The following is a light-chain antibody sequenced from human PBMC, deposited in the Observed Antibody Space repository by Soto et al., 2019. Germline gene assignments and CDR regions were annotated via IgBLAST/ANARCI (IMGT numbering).Light chain of an antibody. CDR3: QQHHMWTST. CDR2: DAY. V-gene: IGKV3-11*01. J-gene: IGKJ5*01. CDR1: QSFRGL. Sequence: EVVSTESPLALSLSPGESATLSCRASQSFRGLLAWYQQKPGQAPRLLIYDAYNRDTGIPPRFSGSGSGTDFTLTISSLQPEDFAVYDCQQHHMWTSTFGQGTRLEIK.